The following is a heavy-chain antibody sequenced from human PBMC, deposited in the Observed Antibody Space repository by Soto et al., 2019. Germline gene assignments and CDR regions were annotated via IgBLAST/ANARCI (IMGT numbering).Heavy chain of an antibody. V-gene: IGHV1-2*02. CDR3: ARVILWFGESYDAFDI. Sequence: RASVKVSFKASGYTFTGYYMHWLRQAPGQGLEWMGWINPNSGGTNYAQKFQGRVTMTRDTSISTAYMELSRLRSDDTAVYYCARVILWFGESYDAFDIWGQGTMVTVSS. D-gene: IGHD3-10*01. CDR1: GYTFTGYY. CDR2: INPNSGGT. J-gene: IGHJ3*02.